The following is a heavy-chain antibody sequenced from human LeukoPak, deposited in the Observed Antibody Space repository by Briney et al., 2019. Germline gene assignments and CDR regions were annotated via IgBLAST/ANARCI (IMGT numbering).Heavy chain of an antibody. D-gene: IGHD6-6*01. Sequence: GGSLRLSCAASGFTFSSYSMNWVRQAPGKGLEWVSSISSSSSYIYYADSVKGRFTISRDSAKNSLYLQMNSLRAEDTAVYYCARDRSIAGSRKYFQHWGQGTLVTVSS. CDR2: ISSSSSYI. CDR1: GFTFSSYS. V-gene: IGHV3-21*01. CDR3: ARDRSIAGSRKYFQH. J-gene: IGHJ1*01.